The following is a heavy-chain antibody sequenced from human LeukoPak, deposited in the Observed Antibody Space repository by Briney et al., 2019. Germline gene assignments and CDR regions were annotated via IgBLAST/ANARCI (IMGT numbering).Heavy chain of an antibody. D-gene: IGHD3-22*01. CDR1: GGSISSYY. CDR2: IYYSGST. CDR3: ARVAGGYSLSKENGERTPHRGYYYYMDV. J-gene: IGHJ6*03. Sequence: PSETLSLTCTVSGGSISSYYWSWIRQPPGKGLEWIGYIYYSGSTNYNPSLKSRVTISVDTSKNQFSLKLSSVTAADTAVYYCARVAGGYSLSKENGERTPHRGYYYYMDVWGKGTTVTVSS. V-gene: IGHV4-59*01.